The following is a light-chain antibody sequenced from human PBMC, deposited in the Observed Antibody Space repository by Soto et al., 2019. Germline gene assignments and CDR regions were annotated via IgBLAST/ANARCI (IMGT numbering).Light chain of an antibody. J-gene: IGLJ2*01. V-gene: IGLV2-14*01. CDR1: SSDIGGYNY. Sequence: QSALTQPASVSGSPGQSITISCTGTSSDIGGYNYVSWYQHHPGKAPKLTIYEVSNRPSGVSNRFSGSKSGNTASLTISGLQAEDEADYHCSSYTSRTTFVIFGGGTKVTVL. CDR2: EVS. CDR3: SSYTSRTTFVI.